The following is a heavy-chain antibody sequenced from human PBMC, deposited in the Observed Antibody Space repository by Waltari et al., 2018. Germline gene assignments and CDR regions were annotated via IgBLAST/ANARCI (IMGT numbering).Heavy chain of an antibody. D-gene: IGHD2-2*01. CDR1: GFTVSSNH. CDR3: AGRGEEAPGASGWAWGYGF. CDR2: TSGGGTT. J-gene: IGHJ4*02. Sequence: EVQLVESGGGLIQPGGSLRLSCAASGFTVSSNHMSRVRQAPGRGLEWVSATSGGGTTYYAESVKGRFTVSRDNSKNTLYLQMNSLRVEDTAFYYCAGRGEEAPGASGWAWGYGFWGQGTLVTVSS. V-gene: IGHV3-53*01.